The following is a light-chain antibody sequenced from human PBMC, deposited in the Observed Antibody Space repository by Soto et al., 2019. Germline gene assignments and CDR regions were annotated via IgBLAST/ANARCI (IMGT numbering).Light chain of an antibody. CDR2: GYY. Sequence: QSVLTQPPSVSGAPGQRVTFSCTGSSSNIGAGYDVHWYQQVPGAAPKLLIYGYYNRPSGVPDRFSGSKSGTSASLAIAGLQAEDEADYYCQSYDLSLTYVFGTGTKVTV. CDR3: QSYDLSLTYV. V-gene: IGLV1-40*01. J-gene: IGLJ1*01. CDR1: SSNIGAGYD.